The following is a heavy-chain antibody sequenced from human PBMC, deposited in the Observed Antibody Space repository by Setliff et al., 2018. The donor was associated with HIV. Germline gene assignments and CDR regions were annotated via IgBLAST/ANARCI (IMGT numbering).Heavy chain of an antibody. CDR1: GGSMSSNNW. D-gene: IGHD5-18*01. CDR3: ARDRSSGGYTYGLIDY. CDR2: IHHSGSG. Sequence: SETLSLTCAVSGGSMSSNNWWSWVRQPPGRGLEWIGDIHHSGSGNYNPSLKSRVTILVDKSKNQLSLKLRSVTAADTAVYYCARDRSSGGYTYGLIDYWGQGRLVTVSS. V-gene: IGHV4-4*02. J-gene: IGHJ4*02.